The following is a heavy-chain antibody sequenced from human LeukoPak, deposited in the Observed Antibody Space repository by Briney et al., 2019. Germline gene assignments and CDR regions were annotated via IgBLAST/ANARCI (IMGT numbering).Heavy chain of an antibody. CDR2: INNDGSTT. CDR1: GFTFSGAW. CDR3: ARVSGPGMNEYYHL. Sequence: GGSLRLSCAASGFTFSGAWMHWIRQAPGKGLVWVSRINNDGSTTRHADSVKGRFTISRDNARNTLYLQMNSLRVEDTAVYYCARVSGPGMNEYYHLWGQGTLVTVSS. J-gene: IGHJ1*01. D-gene: IGHD3-10*01. V-gene: IGHV3-74*01.